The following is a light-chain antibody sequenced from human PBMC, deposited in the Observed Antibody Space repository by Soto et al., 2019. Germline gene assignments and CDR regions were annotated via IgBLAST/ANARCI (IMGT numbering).Light chain of an antibody. J-gene: IGKJ3*01. Sequence: IVLTQAPGTLSLSPGERATLSCRASQSVSSSYLAWYQQKPGQAPRLLIYGASSRATGIPDRFSGSGSGTDFPLTISRLEPEDFALYSCQQYGSSPFTFGPGTKVAIK. CDR2: GAS. CDR1: QSVSSSY. V-gene: IGKV3-20*01. CDR3: QQYGSSPFT.